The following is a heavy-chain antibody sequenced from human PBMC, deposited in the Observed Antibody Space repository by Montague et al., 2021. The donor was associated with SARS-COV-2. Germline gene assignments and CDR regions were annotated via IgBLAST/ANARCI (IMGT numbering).Heavy chain of an antibody. CDR2: INHSGST. Sequence: SETLSLTCAVYGGSFSGYYWTWIRQPPGKGLEWIGEINHSGSTNXNPSLKSRVTISVDTSKNQFSLELRSVTAADTAVYYCARGQPPRITFGGIISYGLDVWGQGTTVTVSS. CDR3: ARGQPPRITFGGIISYGLDV. CDR1: GGSFSGYY. V-gene: IGHV4-34*01. J-gene: IGHJ6*02. D-gene: IGHD3-16*02.